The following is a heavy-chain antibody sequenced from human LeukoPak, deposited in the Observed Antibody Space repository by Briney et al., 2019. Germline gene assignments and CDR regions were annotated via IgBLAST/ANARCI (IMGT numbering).Heavy chain of an antibody. CDR2: INPNSGGT. V-gene: IGHV1-2*02. D-gene: IGHD7-27*01. CDR1: GYTFTDYY. Sequence: ASVKVSCKASGYTFTDYYLHWVRQAPGQGLEWMGWINPNSGGTNFAQKFQGRVTMTRDTSISTAYMELTRLRSDDTAMHYCARCHWGFDAFDIWGQGTMVTVSS. J-gene: IGHJ3*02. CDR3: ARCHWGFDAFDI.